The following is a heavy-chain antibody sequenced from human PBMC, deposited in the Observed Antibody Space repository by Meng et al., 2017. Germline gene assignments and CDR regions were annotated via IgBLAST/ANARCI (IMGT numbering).Heavy chain of an antibody. CDR1: GFTFSSYW. CDR3: ARDFFGDYKWDYYYGMDV. D-gene: IGHD4-17*01. Sequence: GGSLRLSCAASGFTFSSYWMHWVRQAPGKGLVWVSRINSDGSSTSYADSVKGRFTISRDNAKNTLYLQMNSLRAEDTAVYYCARDFFGDYKWDYYYGMDVWGQGTTVTVSS. V-gene: IGHV3-74*01. CDR2: INSDGSST. J-gene: IGHJ6*02.